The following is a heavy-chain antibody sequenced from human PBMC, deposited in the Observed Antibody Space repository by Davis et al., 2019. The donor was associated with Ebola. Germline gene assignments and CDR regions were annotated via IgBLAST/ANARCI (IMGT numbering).Heavy chain of an antibody. V-gene: IGHV1-18*01. J-gene: IGHJ4*02. D-gene: IGHD2-15*01. CDR2: ISAYNGNT. CDR3: ARGYCSGGSCYSGDY. Sequence: ASVTVSCKASGYTFTSYGISWVRQAPGQGLEWMGWISAYNGNTNYAQKLQGRVTMTTDTSTSTAYMELRSLRSDDTAVYYCARGYCSGGSCYSGDYWGQGTLVTVSS. CDR1: GYTFTSYG.